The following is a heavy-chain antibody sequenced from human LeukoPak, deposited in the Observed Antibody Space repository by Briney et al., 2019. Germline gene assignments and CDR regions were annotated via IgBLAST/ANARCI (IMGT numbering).Heavy chain of an antibody. D-gene: IGHD5-18*01. CDR3: AKDRWRTTMDFFDY. CDR1: GFTFSSYS. J-gene: IGHJ4*02. Sequence: AGGSLRLSCAASGFTFSSYSMNWVRQAPGKGLEWVSSISSSSSYIYYADSVKGRFTISRDNSKNSLYLQMNSLRTEDTALYYCAKDRWRTTMDFFDYWGQGTLVTVSS. V-gene: IGHV3-21*04. CDR2: ISSSSSYI.